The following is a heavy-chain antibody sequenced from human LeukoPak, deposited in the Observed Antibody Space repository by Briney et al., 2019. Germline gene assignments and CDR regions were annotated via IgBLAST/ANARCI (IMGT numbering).Heavy chain of an antibody. J-gene: IGHJ5*02. CDR1: GGTFSSYA. D-gene: IGHD2-15*01. Sequence: SVKVSCKASGGTFSSYAISWVRQAPGQGLEWMGGIIPILGTANYAQKFQGRVTITADESTSTAYMELSSLRSEDTAVYYCAREGYCSGGSCYSRWFDPWGQGTLVTVSS. CDR2: IIPILGTA. V-gene: IGHV1-69*01. CDR3: AREGYCSGGSCYSRWFDP.